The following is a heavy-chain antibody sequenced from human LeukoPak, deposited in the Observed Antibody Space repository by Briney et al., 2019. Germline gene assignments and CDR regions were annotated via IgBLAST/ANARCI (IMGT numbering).Heavy chain of an antibody. Sequence: GASVKVSCKVTGYTLTELSMHWVRQAPGKGLEGMGGFDPEDGETVYAQKFQGRVTMTEDTSTDTAYMELSSLRSEDTAVYYCATSITGTTVGSFDIWGQGTMVTVSS. J-gene: IGHJ3*02. CDR3: ATSITGTTVGSFDI. V-gene: IGHV1-24*01. CDR1: GYTLTELS. D-gene: IGHD1-7*01. CDR2: FDPEDGET.